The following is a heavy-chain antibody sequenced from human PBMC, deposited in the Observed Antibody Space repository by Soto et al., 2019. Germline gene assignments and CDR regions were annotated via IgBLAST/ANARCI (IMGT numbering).Heavy chain of an antibody. Sequence: PSETLSLTCTVSGGSISSGGYYWSWIRQHPGKGLEWIGYIYYIGSTYYNPSLKSRVTISVDTSKNQFSLKLSSVTAADTAVYYCAREHRWEISGYSFYDSWGQGTLVTVSS. CDR2: IYYIGST. V-gene: IGHV4-31*03. D-gene: IGHD5-12*01. J-gene: IGHJ4*02. CDR3: AREHRWEISGYSFYDS. CDR1: GGSISSGGYY.